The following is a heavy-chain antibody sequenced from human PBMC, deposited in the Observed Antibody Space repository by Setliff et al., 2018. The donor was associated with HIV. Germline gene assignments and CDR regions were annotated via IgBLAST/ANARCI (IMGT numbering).Heavy chain of an antibody. CDR1: GGSISSSSYY. Sequence: PSETLSLTCTVSGGSISSSSYYWGWIRQPPGKGREWIGSIFYSGSANYNPSLRSPVAISVDTSKNQFSLKLSSVTAADTAVYYCARAPGAYYYDSSGYPIGIRFDYWGQGTLVT. CDR3: ARAPGAYYYDSSGYPIGIRFDY. V-gene: IGHV4-39*01. CDR2: IFYSGSA. J-gene: IGHJ4*02. D-gene: IGHD3-22*01.